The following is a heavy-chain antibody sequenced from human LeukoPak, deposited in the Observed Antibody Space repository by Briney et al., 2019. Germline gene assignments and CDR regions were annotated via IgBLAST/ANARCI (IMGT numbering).Heavy chain of an antibody. D-gene: IGHD6-25*01. CDR3: AKLFGASGYSATDY. CDR1: GFTFSTYS. J-gene: IGHJ4*02. Sequence: QPGGSLRLSCAASGFTFSTYSMHWVRQAPAKGLELVAVISNDGSNKNYANSVIGRLTTTCVNSKNTLYLQMSSLRADETAVYYPAKLFGASGYSATDYWGQGTLVTVSS. CDR2: ISNDGSNK. V-gene: IGHV3-30*18.